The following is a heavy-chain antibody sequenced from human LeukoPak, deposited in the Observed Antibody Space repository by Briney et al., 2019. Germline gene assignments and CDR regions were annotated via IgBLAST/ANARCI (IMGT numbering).Heavy chain of an antibody. D-gene: IGHD3-22*01. CDR2: IYTSGST. V-gene: IGHV4-61*02. CDR3: VRVPDYYDSSGYYREYDY. Sequence: SETLSLTCTVSGGSISSGSYYWSWIRQPAGKGLERIGRIYTSGSTNYNPSLKSRVTISVDTSKNQFSLKLSSVTAADTAVYYCVRVPDYYDSSGYYREYDYWGQGTLVTVSS. CDR1: GGSISSGSYY. J-gene: IGHJ4*02.